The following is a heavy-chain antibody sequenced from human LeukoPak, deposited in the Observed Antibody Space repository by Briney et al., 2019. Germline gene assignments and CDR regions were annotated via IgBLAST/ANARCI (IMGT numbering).Heavy chain of an antibody. J-gene: IGHJ4*02. D-gene: IGHD6-13*01. CDR2: ISDSGSTM. CDR1: GFTFSDYY. V-gene: IGHV3-11*04. CDR3: TRRPYSSSWYYFDY. Sequence: PGGSLRLSCAASGFTFSDYYMSWIRQAPGKGLEWISYISDSGSTMYYADSVKGRFTTSRDNAKNSLYLQMSSLRVEDTAVYYCTRRPYSSSWYYFDYWGQGTLVTVSS.